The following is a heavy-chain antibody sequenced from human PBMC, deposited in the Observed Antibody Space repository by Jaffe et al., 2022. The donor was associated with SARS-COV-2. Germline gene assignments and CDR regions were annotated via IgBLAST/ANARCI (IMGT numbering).Heavy chain of an antibody. D-gene: IGHD5-18*01. CDR3: AREVRGYSYGYVPDY. V-gene: IGHV3-33*01. CDR2: IWYDGSNK. J-gene: IGHJ4*02. Sequence: QVQLVESGGGVVQPGRSLRLSCAASGFTFSSYGMHWVRQAPGKGLEWVAVIWYDGSNKYYADSVKGRFTISRDNSKNTLYLQMNSLRAEDTAVYYCAREVRGYSYGYVPDYWGQGTLVTVSS. CDR1: GFTFSSYG.